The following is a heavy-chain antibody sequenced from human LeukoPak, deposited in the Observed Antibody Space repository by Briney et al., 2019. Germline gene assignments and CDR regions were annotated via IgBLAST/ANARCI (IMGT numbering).Heavy chain of an antibody. J-gene: IGHJ3*02. Sequence: PGGSLRLSCAASGFTFSSYAMTWVRQAPGKGLEWVSTILPGGGDTYYADSVKGRFTISRDTSKNTLYLQMNTLRAEDTAVYYCARDGGDDAFDIWGQGTMVTVSS. D-gene: IGHD2-21*01. V-gene: IGHV3-23*01. CDR2: ILPGGGDT. CDR3: ARDGGDDAFDI. CDR1: GFTFSSYA.